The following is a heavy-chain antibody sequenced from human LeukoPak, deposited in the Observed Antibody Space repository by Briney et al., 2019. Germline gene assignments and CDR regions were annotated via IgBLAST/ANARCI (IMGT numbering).Heavy chain of an antibody. J-gene: IGHJ5*02. Sequence: ASVKVSCKASVCTFSSYTISWVRQAPGQGLEWMGRIIPILGIANYAQKVQGRVTITADKSTSTAYMDLSSLRSEDTAVYYCARAICSGGSCRNWFDPWGQGTLVTVSS. CDR1: VCTFSSYT. V-gene: IGHV1-69*02. D-gene: IGHD2-15*01. CDR2: IIPILGIA. CDR3: ARAICSGGSCRNWFDP.